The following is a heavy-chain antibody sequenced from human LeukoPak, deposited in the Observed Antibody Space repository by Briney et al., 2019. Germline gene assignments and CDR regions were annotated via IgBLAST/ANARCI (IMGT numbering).Heavy chain of an antibody. CDR3: ARGVLGWELLTHFDY. D-gene: IGHD1-26*01. CDR1: GGSISSGDYY. Sequence: SETLSLTCTVSGGSISSGDYYWSWIRQPPGKGLEWIGYIYYSGSTYYNPSLKSRVTISVDTSKNQFSLKLSSVTAADTAVYYCARGVLGWELLTHFDYWGQGTLVTVSS. J-gene: IGHJ4*02. CDR2: IYYSGST. V-gene: IGHV4-30-4*08.